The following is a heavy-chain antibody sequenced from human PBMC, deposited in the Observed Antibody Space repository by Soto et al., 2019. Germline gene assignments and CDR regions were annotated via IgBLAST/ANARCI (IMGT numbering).Heavy chain of an antibody. J-gene: IGHJ5*02. Sequence: SVKVSCKASGGTFSSYAISWVRQAPGQGLEWMGGIIPIFGTANYAQKFQGRVTITADESTSTAYMELSSLRSEDTAVYYCARGYCSGGSCYSNWFDPWGQGTLVTVSS. D-gene: IGHD2-15*01. V-gene: IGHV1-69*13. CDR1: GGTFSSYA. CDR2: IIPIFGTA. CDR3: ARGYCSGGSCYSNWFDP.